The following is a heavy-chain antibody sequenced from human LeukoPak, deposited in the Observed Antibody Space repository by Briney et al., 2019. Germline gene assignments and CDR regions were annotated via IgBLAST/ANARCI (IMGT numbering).Heavy chain of an antibody. CDR2: IDPNTGQT. V-gene: IGHV1-2*02. Sequence: GASVKVSCKASGYTFTAYCIHWVRQAPGKGLEWMGWIDPNTGQTDSAQKFQGRVTVTRDTSINTAYMDLSSLRSDDTAVYCARVVGQGTAMPSRDFFDYWGQGTLVTVSS. D-gene: IGHD5-18*01. CDR3: ARVVGQGTAMPSRDFFDY. CDR1: GYTFTAYC. J-gene: IGHJ4*02.